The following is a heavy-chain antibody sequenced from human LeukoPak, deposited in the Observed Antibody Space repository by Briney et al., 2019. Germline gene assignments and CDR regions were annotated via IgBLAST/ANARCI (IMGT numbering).Heavy chain of an antibody. Sequence: GASVKVSCKASGYTFTMYGISWVRQAPGQGLEWMGWISGFNAYTHYAQKLQGRVTMTTDTSTSTACMEVRGLRSDDTAVYYCARDHWSHYYGSGGENYFDPWGQGTLVTVSS. CDR2: ISGFNAYT. V-gene: IGHV1-18*01. CDR1: GYTFTMYG. CDR3: ARDHWSHYYGSGGENYFDP. J-gene: IGHJ5*02. D-gene: IGHD3-10*01.